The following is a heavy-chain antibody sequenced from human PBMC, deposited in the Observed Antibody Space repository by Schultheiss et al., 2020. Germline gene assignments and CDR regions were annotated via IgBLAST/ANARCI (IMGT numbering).Heavy chain of an antibody. Sequence: GGSLRLSCVASGFSFSSYSMNWVRQAPGKGLEWVSYISSSGSTIYYADSVKGRFTISRDNAKNSLYLQMNSLRDEDTAVYYCARGMTTVTTRYFQHWGQGTLVNVS. CDR2: ISSSGSTI. CDR1: GFSFSSYS. D-gene: IGHD4-17*01. V-gene: IGHV3-48*02. CDR3: ARGMTTVTTRYFQH. J-gene: IGHJ1*01.